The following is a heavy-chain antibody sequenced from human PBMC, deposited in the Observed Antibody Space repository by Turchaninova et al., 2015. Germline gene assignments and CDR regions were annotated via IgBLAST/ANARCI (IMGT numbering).Heavy chain of an antibody. CDR1: GFTLSAYW. D-gene: IGHD2/OR15-2a*01. J-gene: IGHJ4*02. CDR3: SRDGFRNSSL. V-gene: IGHV3-74*03. CDR2: LSSDGSST. Sequence: EVQVVESGGGLVQPGGSLRLSCAASGFTLSAYWMYWVRQAPGKGLMGVSRLSSDGSSTTSAHAGKGRVTISGDNAKNTLYLQMNSLRAEDTAVYFCSRDGFRNSSLWGQGTLVTVSS.